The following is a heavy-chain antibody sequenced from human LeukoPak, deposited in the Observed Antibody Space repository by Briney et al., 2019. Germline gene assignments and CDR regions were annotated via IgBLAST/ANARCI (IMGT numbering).Heavy chain of an antibody. CDR1: GGSFSGYY. Sequence: SETLSLTCAIYGGSFSGYYWSWIRQPPGKGLERIGEIDHSGSTNYNPSLKSRVTISVDTSKNQFSLKLSSVTAADTAVYYCARAQGRLGYCSSSSCYKYYYYYMDVWGKGTTVTVSS. CDR3: ARAQGRLGYCSSSSCYKYYYYYMDV. D-gene: IGHD2-2*02. V-gene: IGHV4-34*01. CDR2: IDHSGST. J-gene: IGHJ6*03.